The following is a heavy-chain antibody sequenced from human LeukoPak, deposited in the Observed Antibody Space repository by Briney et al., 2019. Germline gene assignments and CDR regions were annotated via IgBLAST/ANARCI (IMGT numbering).Heavy chain of an antibody. V-gene: IGHV1-69*02. CDR2: IIPILGIA. CDR3: AVGKYFDWLLPSGYYGMDV. J-gene: IGHJ6*02. D-gene: IGHD3-9*01. CDR1: GGTLSSYT. Sequence: SVKVSCKASGGTLSSYTISWVRQAPGQGLEWMGRIIPILGIANYAQKFQGRVTITADKSTSTAYMELSSLRSEDTAVYYCAVGKYFDWLLPSGYYGMDVWGQGTTVTVSS.